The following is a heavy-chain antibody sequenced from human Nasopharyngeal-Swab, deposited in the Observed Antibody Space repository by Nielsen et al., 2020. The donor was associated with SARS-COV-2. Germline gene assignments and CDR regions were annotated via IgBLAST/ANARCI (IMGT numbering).Heavy chain of an antibody. V-gene: IGHV3-21*01. D-gene: IGHD3-3*01. CDR2: ISGSGTYV. CDR1: GFSFNSYS. CDR3: ARDGLDYDFWSAYFMDV. Sequence: GGSLRLSCAGSGFSFNSYSMIWVRQVPGEGLEWVSSISGSGTYVYYADSVKGRFTISKDNAKNSLYLQMNSLRAEDTAMYYCARDGLDYDFWSAYFMDVWGQGTTVTVSS. J-gene: IGHJ6*02.